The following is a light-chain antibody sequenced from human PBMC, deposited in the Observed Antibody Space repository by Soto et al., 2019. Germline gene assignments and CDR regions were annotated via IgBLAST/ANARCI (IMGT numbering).Light chain of an antibody. CDR3: QTWGTGILV. CDR1: GGHSTYA. V-gene: IGLV4-69*01. Sequence: QLVLTQSPSASASLGASVKLTCTLSGGHSTYAIAWHQQQPEKGPRYLMKLNSDGSHSKGDGIPDRFSGFSSGAERYLTISSLQSEDEADYYCQTWGTGILVFGGGTQLTVL. CDR2: LNSDGSH. J-gene: IGLJ2*01.